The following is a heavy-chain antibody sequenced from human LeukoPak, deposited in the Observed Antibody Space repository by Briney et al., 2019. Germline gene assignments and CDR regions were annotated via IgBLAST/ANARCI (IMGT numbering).Heavy chain of an antibody. CDR2: INADGSTA. D-gene: IGHD1-14*01. CDR3: VVVVEPPDSDGFDV. J-gene: IGHJ3*01. Sequence: GGSLRLSCAAPGFTFGNSRVPWVRQAPGKGLVWVSLINADGSTATYADSVKGRFTISRDNARNTLSLQMNSLTIEDTAVYYCVVVVEPPDSDGFDVWGQGTMITVSS. CDR1: GFTFGNSR. V-gene: IGHV3-74*01.